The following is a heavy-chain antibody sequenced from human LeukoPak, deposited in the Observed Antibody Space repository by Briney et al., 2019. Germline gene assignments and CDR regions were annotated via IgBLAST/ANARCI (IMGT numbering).Heavy chain of an antibody. CDR2: LSGSGGST. D-gene: IGHD3-10*01. V-gene: IGHV3-23*01. Sequence: GWALRLSCAASGFTFSSYAMSWVRPARGKGLEWVSALSGSGGSTYYADSVKGRFTISRDNSKNTLYLQMNSLRAEDTAVYYCAKGRGPLLWEYYFDYWGQGTLVTVSS. J-gene: IGHJ4*02. CDR1: GFTFSSYA. CDR3: AKGRGPLLWEYYFDY.